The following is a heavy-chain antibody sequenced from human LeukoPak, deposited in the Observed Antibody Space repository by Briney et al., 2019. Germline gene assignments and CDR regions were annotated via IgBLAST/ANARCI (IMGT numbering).Heavy chain of an antibody. CDR2: INHSGST. CDR1: GGSFSGYY. D-gene: IGHD5-18*01. V-gene: IGHV4-34*01. Sequence: SETLSLTCAVDGGSFSGYYWSWLRQPPGKGLEWIGEINHSGSTNYNPSLKSRVTISVDTSKNQFSLKLSSVPAADTAVYYCARIKNQYSYGYGRDIWGQGTMVTVSS. J-gene: IGHJ3*02. CDR3: ARIKNQYSYGYGRDI.